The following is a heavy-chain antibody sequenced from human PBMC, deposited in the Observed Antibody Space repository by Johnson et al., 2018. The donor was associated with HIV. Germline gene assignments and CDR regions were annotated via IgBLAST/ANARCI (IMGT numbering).Heavy chain of an antibody. CDR2: IYSGGTT. V-gene: IGHV3-53*01. CDR1: GFTVSSNY. D-gene: IGHD1-26*01. J-gene: IGHJ3*02. Sequence: VQLVESGGGLIQPGGSLRLSCAASGFTVSSNYMSWVRQAPGKGLEWVSVIYSGGTTDYAAPVKGRFTISRDDSKNTLYLQMNSLKTEDTAVYYCTTDLVGIVGATQVAFDIWGQGTMVTVSS. CDR3: TTDLVGIVGATQVAFDI.